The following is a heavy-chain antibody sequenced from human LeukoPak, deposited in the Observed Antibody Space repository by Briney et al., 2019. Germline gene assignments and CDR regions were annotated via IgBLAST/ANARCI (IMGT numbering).Heavy chain of an antibody. CDR2: IYYSGST. V-gene: IGHV4-59*01. CDR1: GGSISSYY. D-gene: IGHD6-19*01. Sequence: ASETLSLTCTVSGGSISSYYWSWIRQPPGKGLEWIGYIYYSGSTNYNPSLKSRVTISVDTSKNQFSLKLSSVTAAETAVYYCASTGYSSGWYYYWGQGTLVTVSS. CDR3: ASTGYSSGWYYY. J-gene: IGHJ4*02.